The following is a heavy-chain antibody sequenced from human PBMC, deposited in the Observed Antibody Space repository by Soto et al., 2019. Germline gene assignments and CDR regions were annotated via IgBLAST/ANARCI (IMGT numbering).Heavy chain of an antibody. V-gene: IGHV1-18*01. D-gene: IGHD3-22*01. CDR1: GYTFTSYG. CDR3: ARDYSDYYDSSPMGWFDP. J-gene: IGHJ5*02. CDR2: TSAYNGNT. Sequence: GASVKVSCKASGYTFTSYGISWVRQAPGQGLEWMGWTSAYNGNTNYAQKLQGRVTMTTDTSTSTAYMELRSLRSDDTAVYYCARDYSDYYDSSPMGWFDPWGQGTQVTVSS.